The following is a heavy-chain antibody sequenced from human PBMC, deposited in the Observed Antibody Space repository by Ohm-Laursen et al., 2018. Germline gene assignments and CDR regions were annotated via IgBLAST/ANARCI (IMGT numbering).Heavy chain of an antibody. V-gene: IGHV3-48*03. CDR1: GFTFSSYE. CDR3: ASLKPPLYDYGMDV. J-gene: IGHJ6*02. CDR2: ISSSGSTI. Sequence: SLRLSCTASGFTFSSYEMNWVRQAPGKGLEWVSYISSSGSTIYYADSVKGRFTISRDNAKNSLYLQMNSLRAEDTAVYYCASLKPPLYDYGMDVWGQGTTVTVSS.